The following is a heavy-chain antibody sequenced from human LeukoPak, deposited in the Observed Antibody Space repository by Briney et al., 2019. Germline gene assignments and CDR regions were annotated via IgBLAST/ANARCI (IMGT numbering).Heavy chain of an antibody. Sequence: SETLSLTCIVSGGAISSYYWSWIRQPPGKRLEWIGYVYYSGNTNYNPSLKSRVTISIDTSRNQFSLKLSSVAAADTAVYYCARVGNGHFDYWGQGTLVTVSS. CDR2: VYYSGNT. V-gene: IGHV4-59*01. D-gene: IGHD2-8*01. CDR3: ARVGNGHFDY. J-gene: IGHJ4*02. CDR1: GGAISSYY.